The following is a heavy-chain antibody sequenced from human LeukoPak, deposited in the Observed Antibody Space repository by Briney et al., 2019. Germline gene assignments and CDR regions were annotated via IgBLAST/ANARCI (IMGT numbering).Heavy chain of an antibody. CDR1: GGSISGGGYS. J-gene: IGHJ4*02. CDR2: IYYSGTT. D-gene: IGHD1-7*01. V-gene: IGHV4-30-4*07. CDR3: ARDRGGSDWNYQFDY. Sequence: PSETLSLTCAVSGGSISGGGYSWSWIRQPPGKGLEWIGYIYYSGTTYYNPSLKSRVTISVDTSRNQFSLKLSSLTAADTAVYYCARDRGGSDWNYQFDYWGQGTLVTVSS.